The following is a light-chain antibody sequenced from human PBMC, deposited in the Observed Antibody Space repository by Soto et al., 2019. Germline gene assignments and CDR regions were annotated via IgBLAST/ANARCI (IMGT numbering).Light chain of an antibody. CDR3: FSDNSCGTYV. CDR1: SSNVGNYKY. V-gene: IGLV2-14*01. J-gene: IGLJ1*01. Sequence: QSALTQPASVSGSPGQSITISCTGTSSNVGNYKYVSWYQQHPGKAPKLMIYEVSNRPSGVSNRFSGSKSGNTASLTISGLPADDETDYYCFSDNSCGTYVFGTGTKLTVL. CDR2: EVS.